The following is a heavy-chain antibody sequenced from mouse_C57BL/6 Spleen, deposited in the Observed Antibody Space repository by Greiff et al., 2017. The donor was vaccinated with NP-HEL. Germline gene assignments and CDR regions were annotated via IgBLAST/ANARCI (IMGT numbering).Heavy chain of an antibody. D-gene: IGHD2-4*01. CDR1: GFTFSSYA. J-gene: IGHJ4*01. V-gene: IGHV5-9-1*02. Sequence: VQLKESGEGLVKPGGSLKLSCAASGFTFSSYAMSWVRQTPEKRLEWVAYISSGGDYIYYADTVKGRFTISRDNARNTLYLQMSSLKSEDTAMYYCTRDDYDEGYYAMDYWGQGTSVTVSS. CDR3: TRDDYDEGYYAMDY. CDR2: ISSGGDYI.